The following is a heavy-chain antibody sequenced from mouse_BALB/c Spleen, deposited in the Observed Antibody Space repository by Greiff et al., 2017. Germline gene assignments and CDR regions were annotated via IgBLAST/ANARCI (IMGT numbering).Heavy chain of an antibody. CDR2: INPYNGDT. V-gene: IGHV1-20*01. D-gene: IGHD2-4*01. J-gene: IGHJ3*01. Sequence: VQLQQSGPELVKPGASVKISCKASGYSFTGYIMNWVKQSHGKSLEWIGRINPYNGDTFYNQKFKGKATLTVDKSSSTAHMELRSLTSEDSAVYYYGRWGITTGAWFAYWGQGTLVTVSA. CDR1: GYSFTGYI. CDR3: GRWGITTGAWFAY.